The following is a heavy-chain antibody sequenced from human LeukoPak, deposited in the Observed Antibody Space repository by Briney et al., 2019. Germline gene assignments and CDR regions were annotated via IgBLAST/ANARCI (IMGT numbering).Heavy chain of an antibody. CDR2: ISGSGGST. CDR3: AKDILRFLEWLLYFDY. CDR1: GFTFSSYA. Sequence: PGGSLRFSCAASGFTFSSYAMSWVRQAPGKGLEWVSAISGSGGSTYYADSVKGRFTISRDNSKNTLYLQMNSLRAEDTAVYYCAKDILRFLEWLLYFDYWGQGTLVTVSS. J-gene: IGHJ4*02. V-gene: IGHV3-23*01. D-gene: IGHD3-3*01.